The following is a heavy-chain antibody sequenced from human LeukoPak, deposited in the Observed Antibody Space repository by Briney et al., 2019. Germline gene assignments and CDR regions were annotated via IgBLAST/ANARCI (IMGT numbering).Heavy chain of an antibody. CDR2: ISYDGSNK. CDR3: VAGSGWRFDY. J-gene: IGHJ4*02. Sequence: GGSLRLSCAASGFTFSSYAMHWVRQAPGKGLEWEAVISYDGSNKYYADSVKGLFTISRDNSKNTLYLQMTSLRAEDTAVYYCVAGSGWRFDYWGQGTLVTVSS. D-gene: IGHD6-19*01. CDR1: GFTFSSYA. V-gene: IGHV3-30-3*01.